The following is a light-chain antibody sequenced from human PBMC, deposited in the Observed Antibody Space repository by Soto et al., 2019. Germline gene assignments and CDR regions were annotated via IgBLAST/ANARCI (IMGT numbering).Light chain of an antibody. V-gene: IGLV2-8*01. Sequence: QSALAQPPSASGSPGLSVTISCTGSGSDIGAYNFVSWYQQHPGKAPKLMIFGVTERPSGVPDRFPGSKSGNTASLTVSGLQADDEAVYYCYSYAGRNIWVFGGGTKVTVL. CDR1: GSDIGAYNF. J-gene: IGLJ3*02. CDR3: YSYAGRNIWV. CDR2: GVT.